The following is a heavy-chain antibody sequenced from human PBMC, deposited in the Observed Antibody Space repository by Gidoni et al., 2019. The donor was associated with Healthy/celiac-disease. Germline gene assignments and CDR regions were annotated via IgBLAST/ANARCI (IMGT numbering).Heavy chain of an antibody. V-gene: IGHV3-11*01. CDR1: GFTFSAYY. D-gene: IGHD6-19*01. Sequence: QVQLVESGGGLVKPGGSLRLSCAASGFTFSAYYRSWIRQAPGKGLEWVAYISSSGSTIYYADSVKGRFTISRDNAKNSLYLQMNSLRAEDTAVYYCARKDLAVAGYYYGMDVWGQGTTVTVSS. J-gene: IGHJ6*02. CDR2: ISSSGSTI. CDR3: ARKDLAVAGYYYGMDV.